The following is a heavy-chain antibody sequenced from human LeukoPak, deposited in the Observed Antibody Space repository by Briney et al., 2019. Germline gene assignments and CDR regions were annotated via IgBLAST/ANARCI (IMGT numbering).Heavy chain of an antibody. Sequence: SETLSLTCTVSGGSISSYYWSWIRQPPGKGLEWIGYIYYSGSTNYNPSLKSRVTISVDTSKNQFSLKLSSVTAADTAVYYCARGDCSGGSCYAGVFDIWGQWTMVNVSS. D-gene: IGHD2-15*01. CDR1: GGSISSYY. J-gene: IGHJ3*02. V-gene: IGHV4-59*01. CDR3: ARGDCSGGSCYAGVFDI. CDR2: IYYSGST.